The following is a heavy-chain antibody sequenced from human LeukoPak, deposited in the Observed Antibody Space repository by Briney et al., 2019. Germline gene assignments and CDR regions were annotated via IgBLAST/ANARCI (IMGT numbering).Heavy chain of an antibody. CDR2: ISAYNGNT. Sequence: ASVKVSCKASGYTFTSYGISWVRPAPGQGLEWMGWISAYNGNTSYAQKLQGRVTMTTDTSTSTAYMELRSLRSDDTAVYYCARKEMATISDYWGQGTLVTVSS. V-gene: IGHV1-18*01. D-gene: IGHD5-24*01. CDR3: ARKEMATISDY. CDR1: GYTFTSYG. J-gene: IGHJ4*02.